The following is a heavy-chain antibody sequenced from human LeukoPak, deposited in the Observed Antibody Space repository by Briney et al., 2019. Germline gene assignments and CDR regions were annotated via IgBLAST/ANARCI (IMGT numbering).Heavy chain of an antibody. CDR1: GGSIRNYY. V-gene: IGHV4-59*08. J-gene: IGHJ5*01. Sequence: ASETLSLTCTVSGGSIRNYYWSWIRQSPGKGLEWIGYIHYSGSTKYSPSLRSRVDISVDMSKNQFSLNLTSVNAADTAVYFCARRGSALWSGELLEGWFDSWGQGTLVTVTS. CDR3: ARRGSALWSGELLEGWFDS. CDR2: IHYSGST. D-gene: IGHD3-10*01.